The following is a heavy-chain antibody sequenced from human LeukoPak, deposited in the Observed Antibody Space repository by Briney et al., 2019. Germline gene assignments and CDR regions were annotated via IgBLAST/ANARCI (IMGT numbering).Heavy chain of an antibody. D-gene: IGHD6-6*01. CDR2: INPNSGGT. J-gene: IGHJ4*02. Sequence: ASVKVSCKASGYTFTGYYMHWVRQAPGQGLEWMGWINPNSGGTNYAQKFQGRVTMTRDTSISTAYMELSRLRSDDTAVYYCAQYSSSPAGQFDYWGQGTLVTVSS. CDR1: GYTFTGYY. CDR3: AQYSSSPAGQFDY. V-gene: IGHV1-2*02.